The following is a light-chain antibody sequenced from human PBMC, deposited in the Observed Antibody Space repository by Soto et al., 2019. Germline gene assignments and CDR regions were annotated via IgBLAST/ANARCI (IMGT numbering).Light chain of an antibody. CDR1: QSINSN. V-gene: IGKV3-11*01. CDR2: AAS. CDR3: QQRTTWPTT. J-gene: IGKJ1*01. Sequence: TQSPTTLSVSPGDRATLSCRASQSINSNLAWYQQQPGQAPRLLIYAASTRATAVPDRFSGSGSGTDFTLTISSLEPEDFAVYYCQQRTTWPTTFGQGTKVDIK.